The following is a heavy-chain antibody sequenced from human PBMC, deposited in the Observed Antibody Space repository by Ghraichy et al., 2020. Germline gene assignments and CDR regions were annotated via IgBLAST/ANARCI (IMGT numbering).Heavy chain of an antibody. CDR1: GFTFSSYA. V-gene: IGHV3-64*01. Sequence: GESLSISCAASGFTFSSYAMHWVRQAPGKGLEYVSAISSNGGSTYYANSVKGRFTISRDNSKNTLYFQMGSLRAEDMAVYYCARRLVLRFLEWSPHYYGMDVWGQGTTVTVSS. D-gene: IGHD3-3*01. J-gene: IGHJ6*02. CDR2: ISSNGGST. CDR3: ARRLVLRFLEWSPHYYGMDV.